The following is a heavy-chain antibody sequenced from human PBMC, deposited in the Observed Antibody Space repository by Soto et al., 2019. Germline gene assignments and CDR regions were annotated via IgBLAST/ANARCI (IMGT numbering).Heavy chain of an antibody. J-gene: IGHJ6*02. CDR2: ISYDGSNK. V-gene: IGHV3-30*18. Sequence: LSLSCAASGFTFSSYGMHWVRQAPGKGLEWVAVISYDGSNKYYADSVKGRFTISRDNSKNTLYLQMNSLRAEDTAVYYCAKDRPIAARPGYYYYGMDVWGQGTTVTVSS. D-gene: IGHD6-6*01. CDR1: GFTFSSYG. CDR3: AKDRPIAARPGYYYYGMDV.